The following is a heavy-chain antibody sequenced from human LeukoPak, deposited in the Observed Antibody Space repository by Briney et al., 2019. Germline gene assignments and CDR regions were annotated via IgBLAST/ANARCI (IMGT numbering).Heavy chain of an antibody. CDR2: IRQDGSHK. J-gene: IGHJ4*02. V-gene: IGHV3-7*01. CDR3: VREEGY. Sequence: GGSLRLSCAASGFTFSTYWMYWVRQAPGKGLEWVANIRQDGSHKYYVDSVKGRFTISRDNAKNSLYLQTNSLRVEDTAVYYCVREEGYWGQGTLVTVSS. CDR1: GFTFSTYW.